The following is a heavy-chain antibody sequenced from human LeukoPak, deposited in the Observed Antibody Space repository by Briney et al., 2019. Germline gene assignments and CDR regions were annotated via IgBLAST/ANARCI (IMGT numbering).Heavy chain of an antibody. CDR1: GFTFSGYA. V-gene: IGHV3-30-3*01. Sequence: GGSLRLSCAASGFTFSGYAMHWVRQAPGKGLEWVAVISYDGSNKYYADSVKGRFTISRDNSKNTLYLQMNSLRAEDTAVYYCARDFMAYFDYWGQGTLVTVSS. CDR2: ISYDGSNK. D-gene: IGHD3-10*01. J-gene: IGHJ4*02. CDR3: ARDFMAYFDY.